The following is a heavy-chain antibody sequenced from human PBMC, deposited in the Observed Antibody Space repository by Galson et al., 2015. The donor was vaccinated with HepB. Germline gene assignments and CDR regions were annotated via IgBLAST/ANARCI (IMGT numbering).Heavy chain of an antibody. CDR2: IHSGGVT. D-gene: IGHD3-16*01. CDR1: GFTFSSYS. V-gene: IGHV3-53*01. J-gene: IGHJ6*03. CDR3: ARERSYYYYYMDV. Sequence: SLRLSCAASGFTFSSYSMNWVRQAPGKGLEWVAVIHSGGVTYYADSVKGRFTISRDNSKNTLYLQMNSLRAEDTAVYYCARERSYYYYYMDVWGKGTTVTVSS.